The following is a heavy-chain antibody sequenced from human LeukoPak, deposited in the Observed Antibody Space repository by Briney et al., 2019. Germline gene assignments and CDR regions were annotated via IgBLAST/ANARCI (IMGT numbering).Heavy chain of an antibody. Sequence: GASVKVSCKASGYTFTSYDINWVRQATGQGLEWMGWMNPNSGNTGYAQKFQGRVTITRNTSISTAYMELSSLRSEDTAVYYCARGGHDFWSGYYIPMEGYYYYYMDVWGKGTTVTVSS. V-gene: IGHV1-8*03. CDR3: ARGGHDFWSGYYIPMEGYYYYYMDV. J-gene: IGHJ6*03. D-gene: IGHD3-3*01. CDR2: MNPNSGNT. CDR1: GYTFTSYD.